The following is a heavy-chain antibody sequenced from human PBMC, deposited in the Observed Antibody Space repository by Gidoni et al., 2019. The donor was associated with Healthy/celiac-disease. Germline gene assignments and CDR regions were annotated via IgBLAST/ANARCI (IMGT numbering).Heavy chain of an antibody. J-gene: IGHJ5*02. CDR1: HGSIHSSSYY. V-gene: IGHV4-39*07. CDR3: ARDDIVATMGSGFNP. Sequence: QLHLQEQGPGLVQPSGVLSLTCTVTHGSIHSSSYYWGWIRQPPGKGREWIGRSYYGGSTYYTPSLKSRVTILVDTPKTRFALRLSSVTAADTAVYYCARDDIVATMGSGFNPWVQGTLVTVSS. CDR2: SYYGGST. D-gene: IGHD5-12*01.